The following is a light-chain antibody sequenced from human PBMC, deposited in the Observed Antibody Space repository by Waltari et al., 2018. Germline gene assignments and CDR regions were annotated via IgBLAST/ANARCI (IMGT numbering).Light chain of an antibody. V-gene: IGLV2-14*01. CDR3: SSYTSSSTWV. Sequence: QSALTQPASVSGSPGQSITISCTGTDSDVGAYNDVSWCQQHPGKAPKLIIYDVSERPSGGSNRFSGSKSGNTASLTISGLQAEDEADYYCSSYTSSSTWVFGGGTKLTVL. CDR2: DVS. J-gene: IGLJ3*02. CDR1: DSDVGAYND.